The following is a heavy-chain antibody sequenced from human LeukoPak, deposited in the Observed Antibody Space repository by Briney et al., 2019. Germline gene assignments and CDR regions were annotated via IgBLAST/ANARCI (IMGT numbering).Heavy chain of an antibody. Sequence: GGSLRLSCAASGFTLSSYAMSWVRQAPGKGLEWVSSISSSSIYIYYADSVKGRFTISRDNAKNSLYLQMNSLRDEDTAVYYCARGGQGNWPTPFDYWGQGTLVTVSS. D-gene: IGHD1-1*01. CDR3: ARGGQGNWPTPFDY. CDR1: GFTLSSYA. J-gene: IGHJ4*02. V-gene: IGHV3-21*01. CDR2: ISSSSIYI.